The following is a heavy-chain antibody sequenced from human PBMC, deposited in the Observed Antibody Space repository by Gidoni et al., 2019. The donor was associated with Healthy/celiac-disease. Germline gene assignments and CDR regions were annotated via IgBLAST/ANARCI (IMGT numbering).Heavy chain of an antibody. CDR3: AKGDLGYSYGYDAFDI. CDR1: GFTFSSYA. Sequence: EVQLLESGGGLVQPGGSLRLSCAASGFTFSSYAMSWVRQAPGKGLEWVSAISGSGGSTYYADSVKGRFTISRDNSKNTLYLQMNSLRAGDTAVYYCAKGDLGYSYGYDAFDIWGQGTMVTVSS. V-gene: IGHV3-23*01. CDR2: ISGSGGST. D-gene: IGHD5-18*01. J-gene: IGHJ3*02.